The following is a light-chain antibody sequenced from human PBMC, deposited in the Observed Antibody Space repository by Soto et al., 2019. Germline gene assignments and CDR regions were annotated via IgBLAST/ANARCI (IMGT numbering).Light chain of an antibody. Sequence: QLVLTQSPSASASLGASVKLTCTLSSGHSSYAIAWHQQQPEKGPRYLMKVNTDGSHNKGDGIPDRFSGSSSGAERYLTISSLQSEDEADYSCQTWGIDFSVVFGGGTQLTVL. CDR1: SGHSSYA. CDR2: VNTDGSH. J-gene: IGLJ2*01. CDR3: QTWGIDFSVV. V-gene: IGLV4-69*01.